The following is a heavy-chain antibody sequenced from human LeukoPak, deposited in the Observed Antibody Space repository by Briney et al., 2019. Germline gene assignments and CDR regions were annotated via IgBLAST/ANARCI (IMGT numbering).Heavy chain of an antibody. J-gene: IGHJ4*02. Sequence: GGSLRLSCAASGFTFSSFWMSWVRQAPGKGLEWVAVISYDGSNKYYADSVKGRFTISRDNSKNTLYLQMNSLRAEDTAVYYCAGDRPYYGDYEAALDYWGQGTLVTVSS. D-gene: IGHD4-17*01. CDR1: GFTFSSFW. V-gene: IGHV3-30-3*01. CDR3: AGDRPYYGDYEAALDY. CDR2: ISYDGSNK.